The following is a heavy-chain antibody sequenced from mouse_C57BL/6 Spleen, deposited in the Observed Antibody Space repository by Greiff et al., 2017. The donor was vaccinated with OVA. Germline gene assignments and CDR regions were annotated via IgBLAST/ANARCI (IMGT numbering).Heavy chain of an antibody. D-gene: IGHD1-1*01. CDR2: ISYDGSN. CDR1: GYSFTSGYY. J-gene: IGHJ3*01. V-gene: IGHV3-6*01. Sequence: EVQLQQSGPGLVKPSQSLSLTCSVSGYSFTSGYYWYWIRQFPGNKLEWMVYISYDGSNNHNPFLKNRISITRDTSKNQCLLKLKSVTTEDTATYYCAREHYYGSSYGGFADWGQGTLVTVSA. CDR3: AREHYYGSSYGGFAD.